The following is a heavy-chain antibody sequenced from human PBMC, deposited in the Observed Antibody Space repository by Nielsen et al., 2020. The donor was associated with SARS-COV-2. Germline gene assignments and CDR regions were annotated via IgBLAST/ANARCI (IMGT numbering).Heavy chain of an antibody. CDR1: RYSFASYS. Sequence: ASVKVSCKASRYSFASYSMHWVRQAPGQRLEWMGWINAGNGNTRYSQKFQGRVTITRDTSASTAYMELSGLSSEDTAVYYCARSRGCSATSCFFDYWGQGALFTVSS. CDR2: INAGNGNT. J-gene: IGHJ4*02. V-gene: IGHV1-3*01. D-gene: IGHD2-2*01. CDR3: ARSRGCSATSCFFDY.